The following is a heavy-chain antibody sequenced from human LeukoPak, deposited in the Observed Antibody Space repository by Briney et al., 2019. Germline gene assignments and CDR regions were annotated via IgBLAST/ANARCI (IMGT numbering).Heavy chain of an antibody. CDR2: ISWNSGSI. Sequence: GGSLRLSCAASGFSFDDYAMHWVRQAPGKGLEWVSGISWNSGSIGYADSVKGRFTISRDNAENSLYLQMNSLRAEDTAVYYCARDPSALHDYFDLWGRGTLVTVSS. CDR3: ARDPSALHDYFDL. V-gene: IGHV3-9*01. J-gene: IGHJ2*01. CDR1: GFSFDDYA.